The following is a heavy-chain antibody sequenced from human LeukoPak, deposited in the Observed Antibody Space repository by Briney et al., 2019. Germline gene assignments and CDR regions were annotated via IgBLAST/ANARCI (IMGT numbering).Heavy chain of an antibody. CDR2: INHSGGS. Sequence: SETLSLTCAVYGGTFSGYYWSWVRQPPGKGLEWIREINHSGGSNYNPSLMSGGTITVDTTKNKSSLMQRNGTAADAAVFYCAGGLLPRSGGVRKWGQGTLVTVSS. J-gene: IGHJ4*02. D-gene: IGHD3-10*01. CDR3: AGGLLPRSGGVRK. CDR1: GGTFSGYY. V-gene: IGHV4-34*01.